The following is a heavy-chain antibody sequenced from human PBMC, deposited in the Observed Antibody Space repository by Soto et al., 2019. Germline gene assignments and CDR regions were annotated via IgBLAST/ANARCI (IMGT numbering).Heavy chain of an antibody. J-gene: IGHJ4*02. V-gene: IGHV1-69*13. CDR3: AGQAREGYNAAAY. D-gene: IGHD2-15*01. CDR1: GGTFSSDS. Sequence: ASVKVSCKASGGTFSSDSFSWVRQAPGQGLEWMGGIIPMFDTPIYAQKFQDRVTITADESTSTAYMQLSSLRSGDTAVYYCAGQAREGYNAAAYWGQGTLVTVSS. CDR2: IIPMFDTP.